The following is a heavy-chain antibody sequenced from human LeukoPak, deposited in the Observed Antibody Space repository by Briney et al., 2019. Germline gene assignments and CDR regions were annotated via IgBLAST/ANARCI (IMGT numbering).Heavy chain of an antibody. CDR3: ARDSHSYRFDY. CDR2: ISYDGSNK. D-gene: IGHD5-18*01. V-gene: IGHV3-30*04. J-gene: IGHJ4*02. CDR1: GFTFSTYA. Sequence: GGSLRLSCAASGFTFSTYAMHWVRQAPGKGLEWVAVISYDGSNKYYADSVKGRFTISRDNSKNTLYLQMNSLRAEDTAVYYCARDSHSYRFDYWGQGTLVTVSS.